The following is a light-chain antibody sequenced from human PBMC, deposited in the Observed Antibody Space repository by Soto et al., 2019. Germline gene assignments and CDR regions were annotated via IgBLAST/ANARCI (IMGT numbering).Light chain of an antibody. Sequence: EIVMTQSPATLSVSPGERATLSCRASQSVSSNLAWYQQKPGQAPRLLIYGASTRATGIPARFSGSGSGTEFTLTISSLQSEDFAVYYCQQYENWPAHTVGGGTKVEIK. CDR1: QSVSSN. CDR2: GAS. V-gene: IGKV3D-15*01. CDR3: QQYENWPAHT. J-gene: IGKJ4*01.